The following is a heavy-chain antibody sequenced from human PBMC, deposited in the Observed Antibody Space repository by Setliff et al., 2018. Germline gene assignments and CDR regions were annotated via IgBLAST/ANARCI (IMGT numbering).Heavy chain of an antibody. Sequence: ASVKVSCKASGYTFTTYAISWMRQAPGQGLEWMGWINTNTGNPSYAQGFTGRFVFSLDTSVSTAYLQISSLKAEDTALYYCARASRFGTIKYRGDYYMGVWGKGTTVTVS. D-gene: IGHD3-10*01. CDR3: ARASRFGTIKYRGDYYMGV. V-gene: IGHV7-4-1*02. CDR2: INTNTGNP. CDR1: GYTFTTYA. J-gene: IGHJ6*03.